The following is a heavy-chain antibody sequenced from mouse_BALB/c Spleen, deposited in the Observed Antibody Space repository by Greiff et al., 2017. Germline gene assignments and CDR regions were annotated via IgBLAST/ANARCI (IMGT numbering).Heavy chain of an antibody. CDR1: GYSITSDYA. V-gene: IGHV3-2*02. J-gene: IGHJ2*01. CDR3: AREYRYFDY. CDR2: ISYSGST. D-gene: IGHD5-1*01. Sequence: VQLKESGPGLVKPSQSLSLTCTVTGYSITSDYAWNWIRQFPGNKLEWMGYISYSGSTSYNPSLKSRISITRDTSKNQFFLQLNSVTTEDTATYYCAREYRYFDYWGQGTTLTVSS.